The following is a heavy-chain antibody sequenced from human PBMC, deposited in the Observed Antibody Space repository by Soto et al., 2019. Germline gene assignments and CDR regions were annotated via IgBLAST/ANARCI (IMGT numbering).Heavy chain of an antibody. CDR3: TRVRSYGMDV. Sequence: SETLSLTXTVSGGSISSDDYYWTWIRQPPGKGLEWIGCIYYNGRPFYNPSLTSRVTMALDTSKNQFSLKLSSVTAADTAVYYCTRVRSYGMDVWGQGTTVTVSS. D-gene: IGHD4-17*01. V-gene: IGHV4-30-4*01. J-gene: IGHJ6*02. CDR1: GGSISSDDYY. CDR2: IYYNGRP.